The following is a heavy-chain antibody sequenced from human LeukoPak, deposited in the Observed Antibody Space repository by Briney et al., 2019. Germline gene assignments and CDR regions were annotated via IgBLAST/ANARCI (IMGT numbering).Heavy chain of an antibody. V-gene: IGHV3-21*01. Sequence: PGGSLRLSCAASRFTFSSYVMKWVRQVPGKGLEWVSSISTSSSYIYYADSVKGRFTISRDNAKNSLYLQMNSLRAEDTAVYYCARNKKGDRYTYGHDYWGQGTLVTVSS. J-gene: IGHJ4*02. CDR1: RFTFSSYV. CDR3: ARNKKGDRYTYGHDY. CDR2: ISTSSSYI. D-gene: IGHD5-18*01.